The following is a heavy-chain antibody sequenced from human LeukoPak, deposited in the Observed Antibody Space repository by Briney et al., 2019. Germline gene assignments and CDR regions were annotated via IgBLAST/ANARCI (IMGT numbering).Heavy chain of an antibody. V-gene: IGHV1-69*06. Sequence: GASVKVSCKASGGTFSSYAISWVRQAPGQGLEWMGGIIPIFGTANYAQKFQGRVTITADKSTSTAYMELRSLRSDDTAVYYCARDGSRGEGSGPGGFDPWGQGTLVTVSS. CDR2: IIPIFGTA. CDR1: GGTFSSYA. D-gene: IGHD3-10*01. CDR3: ARDGSRGEGSGPGGFDP. J-gene: IGHJ5*02.